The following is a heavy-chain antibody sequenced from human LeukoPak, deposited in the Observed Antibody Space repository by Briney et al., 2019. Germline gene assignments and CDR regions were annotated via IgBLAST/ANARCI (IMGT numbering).Heavy chain of an antibody. CDR1: GFTFSTSA. D-gene: IGHD3-22*01. J-gene: IGHJ4*02. Sequence: GGSLRLSCSASGFTFSTSAIHWVRQAPGKGLEYVSAISSNGGSTYYAGSVKGRFTISRDNSKNTLSLQMSSLRPVDTAVYYCVKLPYSDTSAYYVDYWGQGTLVTVSS. CDR2: ISSNGGST. CDR3: VKLPYSDTSAYYVDY. V-gene: IGHV3-64D*06.